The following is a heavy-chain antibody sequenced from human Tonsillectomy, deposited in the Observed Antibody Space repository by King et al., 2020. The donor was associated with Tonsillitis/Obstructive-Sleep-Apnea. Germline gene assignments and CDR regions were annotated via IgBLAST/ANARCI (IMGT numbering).Heavy chain of an antibody. J-gene: IGHJ4*02. CDR2: ISSSSTYI. Sequence: VQLVESGGGLVKPGGSLRLSCAASGFSFSPYSMNWGRQAPGKGLEWVSFISSSSTYIYYADSVKGRFTISRDNAKNSLYLQMNSLTAEDTAVYFCARDRSRLQPFYFDFWGQGTLITVSS. CDR1: GFSFSPYS. CDR3: ARDRSRLQPFYFDF. V-gene: IGHV3-21*01.